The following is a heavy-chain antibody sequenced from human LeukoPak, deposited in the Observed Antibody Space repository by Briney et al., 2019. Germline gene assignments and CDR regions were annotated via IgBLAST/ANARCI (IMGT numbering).Heavy chain of an antibody. J-gene: IGHJ4*02. D-gene: IGHD3-16*01. V-gene: IGHV3-23*01. CDR2: ISGSGGST. CDR1: EFTFSSYS. CDR3: AKTAWAFGGVIDY. Sequence: GGSLRLSCAASEFTFSSYSMSWVRQAPGKGLEWVSAISGSGGSTYYADSVKGRFTISRDNSKNTLYLQMNSLRAEDTAVYYCAKTAWAFGGVIDYWGQGTLVTVSS.